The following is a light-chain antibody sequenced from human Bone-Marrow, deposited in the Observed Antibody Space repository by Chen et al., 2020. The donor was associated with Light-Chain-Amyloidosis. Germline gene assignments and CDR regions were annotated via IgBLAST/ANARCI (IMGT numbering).Light chain of an antibody. Sequence: NFMLTQPHSVSESPGQTVTIACTRRSGSISTNYVQWYQQRPGSSPTTVIYEDDQRPSGVPDRFSGSIDRSSNSASLTISGLKTEDEADYYCQSYQGSSQGVFGGGTKLTVL. CDR1: SGSISTNY. V-gene: IGLV6-57*01. CDR3: QSYQGSSQGV. CDR2: EDD. J-gene: IGLJ3*02.